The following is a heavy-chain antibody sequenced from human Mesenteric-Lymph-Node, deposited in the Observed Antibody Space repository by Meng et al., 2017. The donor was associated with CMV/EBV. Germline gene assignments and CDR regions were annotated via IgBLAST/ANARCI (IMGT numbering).Heavy chain of an antibody. CDR2: IIPILGIA. Sequence: SVKVSCKASGCTFSSYAISWVRQAPGQGLEWMGGIIPILGIANYARKFQGRVTITADKSTSTAYMELSSLRSEDTAVYYCARDGGRAYYFDYWGQGTLVTVSS. CDR1: GCTFSSYA. D-gene: IGHD3-16*01. J-gene: IGHJ4*02. CDR3: ARDGGRAYYFDY. V-gene: IGHV1-69*10.